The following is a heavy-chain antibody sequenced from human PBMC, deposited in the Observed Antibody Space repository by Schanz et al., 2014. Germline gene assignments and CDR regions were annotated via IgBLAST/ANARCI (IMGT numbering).Heavy chain of an antibody. Sequence: EVQLVESGGGLVQPGGSLRLSCAASGFSFGNYGMSWVRQAPGKGLEWVSGISGSGASTYYADSVKGRFTISRDNSKNTLYLQMDSLRAEDTAVYFCAKKVPAYNPFDSWGQGTLXTVSS. D-gene: IGHD1-1*01. CDR3: AKKVPAYNPFDS. CDR1: GFSFGNYG. CDR2: ISGSGAST. V-gene: IGHV3-23*04. J-gene: IGHJ4*02.